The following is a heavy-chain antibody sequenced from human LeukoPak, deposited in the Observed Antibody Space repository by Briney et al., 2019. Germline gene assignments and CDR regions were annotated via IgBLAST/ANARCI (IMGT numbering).Heavy chain of an antibody. J-gene: IGHJ4*02. CDR1: GFTFSSYA. D-gene: IGHD6-19*01. CDR3: AKDSSGWYSGYFDY. Sequence: PGGSLRLSCAASGFTFSSYAMSLVRQAPGKGLEWVSAISGSGGSTYYADSVKGRFTISRDNSKNTLYLQMNSLRAEDTAVYYCAKDSSGWYSGYFDYWGQGTLVTVSS. V-gene: IGHV3-23*01. CDR2: ISGSGGST.